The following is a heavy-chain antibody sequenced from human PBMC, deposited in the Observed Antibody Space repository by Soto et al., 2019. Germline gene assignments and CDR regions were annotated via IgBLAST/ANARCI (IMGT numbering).Heavy chain of an antibody. J-gene: IGHJ4*02. V-gene: IGHV2-5*01. CDR1: GFSLSTNEVG. D-gene: IGHD5-12*01. Sequence: QITLKESGPTLMKPTQTLTLTCTFSGFSLSTNEVGVGWIRQPPGKALEWLALIYWNDDARYSPSLKNRLTITQDTSKNQVVLTMSNMDPVDTATYYCIHDGKLGYTGYDRFDYWGQGTLVTVSS. CDR2: IYWNDDA. CDR3: IHDGKLGYTGYDRFDY.